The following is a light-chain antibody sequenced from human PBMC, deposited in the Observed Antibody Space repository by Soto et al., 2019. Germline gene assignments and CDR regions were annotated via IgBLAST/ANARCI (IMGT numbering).Light chain of an antibody. Sequence: DIQMTQSPSTLSAYVGARVTITCRASQSISTWLAWYQQKSGKAPKLLIYEASTLGSGVPSRFSGSGSGTEFTLTISSLQPDDFATYYCQQYNSYSETFGQGTKVDIK. J-gene: IGKJ1*01. CDR3: QQYNSYSET. CDR1: QSISTW. CDR2: EAS. V-gene: IGKV1-5*03.